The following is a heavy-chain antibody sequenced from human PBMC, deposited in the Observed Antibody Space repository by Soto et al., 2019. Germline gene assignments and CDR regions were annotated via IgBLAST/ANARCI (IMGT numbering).Heavy chain of an antibody. D-gene: IGHD2-15*01. J-gene: IGHJ5*02. CDR2: ISYDGSNK. CDR1: GFTFSSYG. V-gene: IGHV3-30*18. CDR3: AKDLTPPGPFDP. Sequence: QVQLVESGGGVVQPGRSLRLSCAASGFTFSSYGMHWVRQAPGKGLEWVAVISYDGSNKYYADSVKGRFTISRDNSKNTLYLQMNSLRAEDTAVYYCAKDLTPPGPFDPWGQGTLVTVSS.